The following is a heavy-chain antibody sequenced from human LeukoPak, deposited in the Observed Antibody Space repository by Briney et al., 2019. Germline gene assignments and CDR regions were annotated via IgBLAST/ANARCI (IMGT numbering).Heavy chain of an antibody. V-gene: IGHV3-7*03. CDR3: ASKSPGTDDAEYFQH. CDR2: IKQDGSEK. J-gene: IGHJ1*01. CDR1: GFTFSSYW. Sequence: PGGSLRLSCAASGFTFSSYWMSWVRQAPGKGLEWVANIKQDGSEKYYVDSVKGRFTISRDNAKNSLYLQMNSLRAEDTAVYYCASKSPGTDDAEYFQHWGQGTLVTVSS. D-gene: IGHD6-13*01.